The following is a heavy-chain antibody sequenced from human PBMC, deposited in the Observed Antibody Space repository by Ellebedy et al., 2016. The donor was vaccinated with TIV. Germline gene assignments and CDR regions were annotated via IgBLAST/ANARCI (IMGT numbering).Heavy chain of an antibody. V-gene: IGHV3-30*04. CDR1: GFTFSSYE. Sequence: GESLKISCAASGFTFSSYEMHWVRQAPGKGLEWVALISYDGSNKYYADSVQGRFTISRDNSKNTLYMQMNSLRTEDTAVYYCARGMGLVVVVPATRGSNWFDPWGQGTLVTVSS. D-gene: IGHD2-15*01. CDR3: ARGMGLVVVVPATRGSNWFDP. CDR2: ISYDGSNK. J-gene: IGHJ5*02.